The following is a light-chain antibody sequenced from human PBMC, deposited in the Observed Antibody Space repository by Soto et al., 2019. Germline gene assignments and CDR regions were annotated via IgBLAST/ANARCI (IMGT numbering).Light chain of an antibody. CDR3: CSYTSATTWV. Sequence: QSALTQPRSVSGSPGQSITISCTGSTSDVGAYSFASWYQQHPGAAPKLLIHDVNKRPPGVPDRFSASKSGNTASLTISGLQAEDEADYFCCSYTSATTWVFGGGTKVTVL. J-gene: IGLJ3*02. CDR2: DVN. CDR1: TSDVGAYSF. V-gene: IGLV2-11*01.